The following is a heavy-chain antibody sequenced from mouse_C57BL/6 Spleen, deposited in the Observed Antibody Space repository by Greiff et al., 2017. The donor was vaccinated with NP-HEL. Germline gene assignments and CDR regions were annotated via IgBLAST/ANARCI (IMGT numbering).Heavy chain of an antibody. CDR2: ISDGGSYT. CDR3: AREDYDVWYFDV. J-gene: IGHJ1*03. Sequence: EVQLVESGGGLVKPGGSLKLSCAASGFTFSSYAMSWVRQTPEKRLEWVATISDGGSYTYYPDNVKGRFTISRDNAKNNLYLQMSHLKSEDTAMYYCAREDYDVWYFDVWGTGTTVTVSS. D-gene: IGHD2-4*01. CDR1: GFTFSSYA. V-gene: IGHV5-4*01.